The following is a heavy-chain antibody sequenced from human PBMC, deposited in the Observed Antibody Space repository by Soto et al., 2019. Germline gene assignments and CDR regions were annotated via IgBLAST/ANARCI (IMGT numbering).Heavy chain of an antibody. CDR1: GVTFSTDS. CDR3: ARFFGSGFDY. CDR2: ISTSGATR. J-gene: IGHJ4*02. V-gene: IGHV3-48*02. D-gene: IGHD6-19*01. Sequence: EVQLVESGGGLVQPGGSLRLSCVASGVTFSTDSMNWVRQAPGKGLEWVAHISTSGATRYYADSVKGRFTISRDNAKTSLYLQMDSLRNEDTAVYYCARFFGSGFDYWGQGTLVTVSS.